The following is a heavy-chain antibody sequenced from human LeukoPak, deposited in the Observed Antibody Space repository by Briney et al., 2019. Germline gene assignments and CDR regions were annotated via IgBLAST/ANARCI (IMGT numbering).Heavy chain of an antibody. CDR3: ARDAIGYCSSTSCPGDYYYYMDV. CDR1: GGSISSYY. Sequence: SETLSLTCTVSGGSISSYYWSWIRQPAGKGLEWIGRIYTSGSTNYNPSLKSRVTMSVETSKNQFSLKLSSVTAADTAVYYCARDAIGYCSSTSCPGDYYYYMDVWGKGTTVTVSS. CDR2: IYTSGST. D-gene: IGHD2-2*03. J-gene: IGHJ6*03. V-gene: IGHV4-4*07.